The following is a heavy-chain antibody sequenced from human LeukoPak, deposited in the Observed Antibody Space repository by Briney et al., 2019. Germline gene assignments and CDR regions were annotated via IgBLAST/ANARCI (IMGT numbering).Heavy chain of an antibody. CDR2: LPPDELGI. CDR1: GFTFSSYA. J-gene: IGHJ4*02. D-gene: IGHD6-6*01. CDR3: VGTIASRGSEY. Sequence: GGSLRLSCAASGFTFSSYAMSWVRQAPGMGLVWVSRLPPDELGIIYADSAKGRFTVSRDNAKNTVYLQMNNLRVDDTAMYYCVGTIASRGSEYWGQGALVTVSS. V-gene: IGHV3-74*01.